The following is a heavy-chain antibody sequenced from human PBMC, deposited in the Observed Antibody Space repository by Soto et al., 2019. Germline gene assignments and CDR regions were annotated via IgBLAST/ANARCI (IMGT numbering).Heavy chain of an antibody. V-gene: IGHV3-66*01. CDR2: IYSGGST. J-gene: IGHJ6*03. CDR3: AREQYGSGTDYYYYMDV. CDR1: GFTVSSNY. D-gene: IGHD3-10*01. Sequence: GGSLRLSCAASGFTVSSNYMSWVRQAPGKGLEWVSVIYSGGSTYYADSVKGRFTISRDNSKNTLYLQMNSLRAEDTAVYYCAREQYGSGTDYYYYMDVWGKGTTVTVSS.